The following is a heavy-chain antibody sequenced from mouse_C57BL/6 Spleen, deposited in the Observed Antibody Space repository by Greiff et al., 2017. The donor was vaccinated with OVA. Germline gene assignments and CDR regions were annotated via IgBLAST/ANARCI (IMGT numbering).Heavy chain of an antibody. CDR1: GYAFSSSW. V-gene: IGHV1-82*01. CDR2: IHPGDGDT. Sequence: VQLQQSGPELVKPGASVKISCKASGYAFSSSWMNWVKQRPGQGLEWIGLIHPGDGDTNYNGKFKSKATLTVDKSSSTAYMQLSSLTSEDSAVYDGARPITTVVEGLAYWGQGTLVTVSA. J-gene: IGHJ3*01. D-gene: IGHD1-1*01. CDR3: ARPITTVVEGLAY.